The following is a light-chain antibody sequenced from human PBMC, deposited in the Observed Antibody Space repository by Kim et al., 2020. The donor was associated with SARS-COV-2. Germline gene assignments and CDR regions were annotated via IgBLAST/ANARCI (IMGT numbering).Light chain of an antibody. CDR3: QQYYSTPPYT. CDR2: WAS. V-gene: IGKV4-1*01. J-gene: IGKJ2*01. Sequence: DIVMTQSPDSLAVSLGERATINCKSSQSVLYSSNNKNYLAWYQQKPGQPPKLLIYWASTRESGVPDRFSGSGSGTDFTLNISSLQAEDVAVYYCQQYYSTPPYTFGQGTKLEI. CDR1: QSVLYSSNNKNY.